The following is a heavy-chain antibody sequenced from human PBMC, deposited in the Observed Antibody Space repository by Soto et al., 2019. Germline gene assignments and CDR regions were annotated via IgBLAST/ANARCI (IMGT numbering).Heavy chain of an antibody. CDR2: IKSKTDGGIT. V-gene: IGHV3-15*01. J-gene: IGHJ4*02. D-gene: IGHD3-22*01. CDR1: GYTFINAW. Sequence: TGWTLRLPCATSGYTFINAWMSYVRQTPGQGLEWAGRIKSKTDGGITDYAAPVKGRFTISRYYSKNTLYLQMNRLKTEDTAVYYCTTAIYYYDSSGYAYYFDYWGQGTLVTV. CDR3: TTAIYYYDSSGYAYYFDY.